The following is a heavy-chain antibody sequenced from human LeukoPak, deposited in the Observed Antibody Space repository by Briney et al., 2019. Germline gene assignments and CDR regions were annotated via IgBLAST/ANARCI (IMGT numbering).Heavy chain of an antibody. CDR1: GFSFSTQR. J-gene: IGHJ6*02. D-gene: IGHD3-3*01. CDR3: ARAGFFGVAPQSHYYYGMDV. V-gene: IGHV3-74*01. CDR2: INIDERIT. Sequence: GGSLRLSCAASGFSFSTQRMHWVRQAPGKGLVWVSYINIDERITGYADSVKGRFTISRDNAKNTLYLQMNSLRAEDTAVYYCARAGFFGVAPQSHYYYGMDVWGQGTTVTASS.